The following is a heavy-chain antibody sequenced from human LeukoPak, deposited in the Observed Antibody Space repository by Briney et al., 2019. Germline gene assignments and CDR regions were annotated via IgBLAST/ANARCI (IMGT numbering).Heavy chain of an antibody. Sequence: SQTLSLTCTVSGGSIGSGSYYWSWIRQPAGKGLEWIGRIYASGSTNYNPSLKSRVTISVDTSKNQFSLKLSSVTAADTAVYYCASSSGTNFDYWGQGTLVTVSS. V-gene: IGHV4-61*02. D-gene: IGHD6-6*01. J-gene: IGHJ4*02. CDR2: IYASGST. CDR3: ASSSGTNFDY. CDR1: GGSIGSGSYY.